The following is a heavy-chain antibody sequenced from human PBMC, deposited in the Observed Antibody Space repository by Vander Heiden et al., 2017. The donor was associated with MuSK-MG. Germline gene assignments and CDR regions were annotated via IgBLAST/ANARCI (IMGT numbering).Heavy chain of an antibody. CDR2: ISWNSGLI. CDR3: ARNRYDSSGPFDY. V-gene: IGHV3-9*03. D-gene: IGHD3-22*01. CDR1: GFTFDDYA. J-gene: IGHJ4*02. Sequence: EVQLVESGGGLVQPGKSLRLSCAASGFTFDDYAMHWVRQAPGKGLEWVSGISWNSGLIGEAAAVKGRFTISRDNAKNSLYLQMNSMRAEDMALYYCARNRYDSSGPFDYWGQGTLVTVYS.